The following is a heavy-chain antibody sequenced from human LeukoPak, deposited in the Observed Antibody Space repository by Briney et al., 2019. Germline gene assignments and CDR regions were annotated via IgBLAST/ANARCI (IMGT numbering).Heavy chain of an antibody. CDR1: GGSISSYY. CDR3: ANLAAAGYYYYYYGMDV. D-gene: IGHD6-13*01. Sequence: TSETLSLTCTVSGGSISSYYWSWIRQPAGKGLEWIGRIYTSGSTNYNPSLKSRVPISVDTSKNQFSLKLSSVTAADTAVYYCANLAAAGYYYYYYGMDVRGQGTTVTVSS. J-gene: IGHJ6*02. V-gene: IGHV4-4*07. CDR2: IYTSGST.